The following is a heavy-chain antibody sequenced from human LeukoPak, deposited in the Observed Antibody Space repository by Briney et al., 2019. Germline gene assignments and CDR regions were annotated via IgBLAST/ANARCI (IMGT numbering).Heavy chain of an antibody. CDR1: GYSISSGYY. Sequence: SETLSLTCAVSGYSISSGYYWGWIRQPPGQGLEWIGSIYHSGSTYYNPSLKSRATISVDTSKNQFSLKLSSVTAADTAVYYCARQTEYQLPYYYYYMDVWGKGTTVTVSS. CDR2: IYHSGST. J-gene: IGHJ6*03. D-gene: IGHD2-2*01. CDR3: ARQTEYQLPYYYYYMDV. V-gene: IGHV4-38-2*01.